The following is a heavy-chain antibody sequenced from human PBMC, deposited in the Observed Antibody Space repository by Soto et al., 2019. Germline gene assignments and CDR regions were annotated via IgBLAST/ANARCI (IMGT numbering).Heavy chain of an antibody. CDR2: ISYDGSNK. CDR1: GFTFSSYG. D-gene: IGHD2-15*01. CDR3: AKDQGCSGGSCYPWYFDY. J-gene: IGHJ4*02. Sequence: QVQLVESGGGVVQPGRSLRLSCAASGFTFSSYGMHWVRQAPGKGLEWVAVISYDGSNKYYADSVKGRFTISRDNSKNPLYLQMNSLRAEDTAVYYCAKDQGCSGGSCYPWYFDYWGQGTLVTVSS. V-gene: IGHV3-30*18.